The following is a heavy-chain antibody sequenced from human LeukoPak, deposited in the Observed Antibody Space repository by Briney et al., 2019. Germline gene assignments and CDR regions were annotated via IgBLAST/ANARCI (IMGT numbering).Heavy chain of an antibody. CDR3: ARERLANVYFDY. CDR2: ISYDGSNK. D-gene: IGHD1-1*01. Sequence: GGSLRLSCAASGFTFSSYAMHWVRQAPGKGLEWVAVISYDGSNKYYADSVKGRFTISRDNSKNTLYLQMDSLRAEDTAVYYCARERLANVYFDYWGQGTLVTVSS. J-gene: IGHJ4*01. V-gene: IGHV3-30-3*01. CDR1: GFTFSSYA.